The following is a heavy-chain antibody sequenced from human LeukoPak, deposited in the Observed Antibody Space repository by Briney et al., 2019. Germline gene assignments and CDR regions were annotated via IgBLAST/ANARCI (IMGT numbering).Heavy chain of an antibody. CDR1: GFTFSSYE. CDR3: ARVDSSGDY. D-gene: IGHD2-2*03. V-gene: IGHV3-48*03. J-gene: IGHJ4*02. Sequence: GGSLRLSCAASGFTFSSYEMNWVRQAPGRGLEWVSYISSSGSTIYYADSVKGRFTISRDNAKNSLYLQMNSLRAEGTAVYYCARVDSSGDYWGQGTLVTVSS. CDR2: ISSSGSTI.